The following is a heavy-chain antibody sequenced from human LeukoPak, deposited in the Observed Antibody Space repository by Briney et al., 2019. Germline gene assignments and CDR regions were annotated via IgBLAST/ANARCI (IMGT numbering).Heavy chain of an antibody. CDR1: GFTFSSYL. CDR2: ISGSGDST. CDR3: AKDEGATRPYYFDC. J-gene: IGHJ4*02. D-gene: IGHD2-15*01. Sequence: GGSLRLSCAASGFTFSSYLMHWVRQAPGKGLEWVSGISGSGDSTYYADSVKGRFTISRDNSKNTLYLQMNSLRAEDTAVYYCAKDEGATRPYYFDCWGQGTLVTVSS. V-gene: IGHV3-23*01.